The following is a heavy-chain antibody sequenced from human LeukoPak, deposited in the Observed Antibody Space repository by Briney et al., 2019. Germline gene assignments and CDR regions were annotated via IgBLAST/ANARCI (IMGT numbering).Heavy chain of an antibody. D-gene: IGHD3-3*01. Sequence: GPLRLSCAASGFTVSSNYMSWVRQAPGKGLEWVSVIYSGGSTYYADSVKGRFTISRDNSKNTLYLQMNSLRAEDTAVYYCAGVFYDFWSGYGDYWGQGTLVTVSS. J-gene: IGHJ4*02. CDR3: AGVFYDFWSGYGDY. CDR1: GFTVSSNY. V-gene: IGHV3-53*01. CDR2: IYSGGST.